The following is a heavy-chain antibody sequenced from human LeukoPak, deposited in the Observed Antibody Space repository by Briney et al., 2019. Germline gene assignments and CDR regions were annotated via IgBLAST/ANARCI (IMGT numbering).Heavy chain of an antibody. Sequence: ASVKVSCKASGYTFTGYYMHWVRQAPGQGLEWMGWINPNSGGTNYAQKFQGRVTMTRDTSISTAYMELSRLRSDDTAVYYCARDSRYSSGRYNWFDPWGQGTLVTVSS. D-gene: IGHD6-19*01. CDR1: GYTFTGYY. CDR3: ARDSRYSSGRYNWFDP. CDR2: INPNSGGT. V-gene: IGHV1-2*02. J-gene: IGHJ5*02.